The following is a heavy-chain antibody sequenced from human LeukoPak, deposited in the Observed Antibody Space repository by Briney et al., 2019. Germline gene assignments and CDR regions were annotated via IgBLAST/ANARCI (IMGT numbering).Heavy chain of an antibody. D-gene: IGHD3-22*01. Sequence: ASVKVSCTVSGYTLTELSMHWVRQAPGKGLEWMGGFDPEDGETIYAQKFQGRVTMTEDTSTDTAYMELSSLRSEDTAVYYCATDLSDSSGYYYFPSFDYWGQGTLATVSS. CDR2: FDPEDGET. CDR3: ATDLSDSSGYYYFPSFDY. J-gene: IGHJ4*02. CDR1: GYTLTELS. V-gene: IGHV1-24*01.